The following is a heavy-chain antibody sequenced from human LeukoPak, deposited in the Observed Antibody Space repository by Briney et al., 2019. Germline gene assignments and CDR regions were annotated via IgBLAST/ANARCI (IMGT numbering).Heavy chain of an antibody. CDR1: GGSISSYY. J-gene: IGHJ4*02. V-gene: IGHV4-59*08. D-gene: IGHD3-10*01. CDR3: ARLWFGGTDY. CDR2: IYYSGST. Sequence: PSETLSLTCTVSGGSISSYYWSWIRQPPGKGLKWIGYIYYSGSTNYNPSLKSRVTISVDTSKNQFSLKLSSVTAADTAVYYCARLWFGGTDYWGQGTLVTVSS.